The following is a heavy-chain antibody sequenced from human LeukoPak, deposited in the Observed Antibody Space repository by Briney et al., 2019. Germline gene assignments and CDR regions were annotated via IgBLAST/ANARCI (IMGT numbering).Heavy chain of an antibody. CDR3: AKARLGRGDCCPFEF. J-gene: IGHJ4*02. V-gene: IGHV3-23*01. Sequence: GGSLRLSCAASGFTFSSYAMTWVRQAPGKGLEWVSTIRARGGNTYYADSVKGRFTISRDNSKNTLFLQMNSLRAEDTAVYSCAKARLGRGDCCPFEFWGRGTLVTVSS. D-gene: IGHD2-21*02. CDR1: GFTFSSYA. CDR2: IRARGGNT.